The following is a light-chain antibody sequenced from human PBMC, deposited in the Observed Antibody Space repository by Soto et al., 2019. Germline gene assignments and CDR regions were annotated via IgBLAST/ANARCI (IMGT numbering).Light chain of an antibody. Sequence: EIVLTQSPGTLSLSPGERATLSCRASQTVTRSYLAWYQHKPGQAPRLLISGISRRAPGIPDRFSGDGSGTDFTLTISRLEPEDYAVYYCQQYNDWPWTFGQGTKVDIK. V-gene: IGKV3-20*01. CDR2: GIS. CDR1: QTVTRSY. CDR3: QQYNDWPWT. J-gene: IGKJ1*01.